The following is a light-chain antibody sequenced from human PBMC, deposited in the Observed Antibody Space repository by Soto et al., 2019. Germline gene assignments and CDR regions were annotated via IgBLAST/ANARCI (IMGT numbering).Light chain of an antibody. CDR1: QSISSW. Sequence: DIQMTQSPSTLSASVGDRVTITCRASQSISSWLAWYQQKPGKVPKLLIYKASSLESGVPSRFSGSGSGTEFTLTISSLQPDDYATYYCQEYNSHSMYTFGQGTKLEI. CDR2: KAS. CDR3: QEYNSHSMYT. V-gene: IGKV1-5*03. J-gene: IGKJ2*01.